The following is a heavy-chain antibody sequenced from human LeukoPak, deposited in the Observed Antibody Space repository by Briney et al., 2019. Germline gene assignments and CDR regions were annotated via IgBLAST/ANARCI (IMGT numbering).Heavy chain of an antibody. J-gene: IGHJ4*02. V-gene: IGHV3-23*01. CDR3: AKVKRGKNQWLLPKATDY. D-gene: IGHD6-19*01. Sequence: PGRSLRLSCAASGFTFSSYAMSWVRQAPGKGLEWVSAISGSGGSTYYADSVKGRFTISRDNSKNTLYLQMNSLRAEDTAVYYCAKVKRGKNQWLLPKATDYWGQGTLVTVSS. CDR2: ISGSGGST. CDR1: GFTFSSYA.